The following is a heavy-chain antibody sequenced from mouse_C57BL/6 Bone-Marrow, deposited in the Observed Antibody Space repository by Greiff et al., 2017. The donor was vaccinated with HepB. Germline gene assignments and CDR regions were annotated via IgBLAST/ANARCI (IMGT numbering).Heavy chain of an antibody. D-gene: IGHD2-3*01. CDR2: ISNLAYSI. CDR3: ARRGLLRFYAMDY. Sequence: EVKLVESGGGLVQPGGSLKLSCAASGFTFSDYGMAWVRQAPRKGPEWVAFISNLAYSIYYADTVTGRFTISRENAKNNLYLEMSSLRSEDTAMYYCARRGLLRFYAMDYWGQGTSVTVSS. CDR1: GFTFSDYG. V-gene: IGHV5-15*04. J-gene: IGHJ4*01.